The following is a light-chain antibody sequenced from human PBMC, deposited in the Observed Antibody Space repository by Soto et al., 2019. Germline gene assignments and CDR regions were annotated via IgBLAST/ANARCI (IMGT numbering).Light chain of an antibody. CDR2: WAS. J-gene: IGKJ2*01. CDR1: QSVLYSSNNKNY. CDR3: QQYYITPET. Sequence: DIVMTQSPDSLAVSLGERATINCKSSQSVLYSSNNKNYLAWYQQKPGQTPKLLIYWASTRESGVPDRFSGSGSGTDFTLTISSLQAEDVAVYYCQQYYITPETFGQGTKLEIK. V-gene: IGKV4-1*01.